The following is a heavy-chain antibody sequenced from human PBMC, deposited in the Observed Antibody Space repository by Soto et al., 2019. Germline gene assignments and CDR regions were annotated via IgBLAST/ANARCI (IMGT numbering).Heavy chain of an antibody. CDR2: ISASGGGT. D-gene: IGHD6-13*01. CDR1: GFTFTSYA. J-gene: IGHJ4*02. CDR3: AKASTWYPSFDN. Sequence: EVQLLESGGGLVQPGGSLRLSCAASGFTFTSYAMSWVRQAPGKGLEWVSGISASGGGTYYADSVKGRFTISRDNSKNTLSLQMNSLRAEDTAVYYCAKASTWYPSFDNWGQGALVTVSS. V-gene: IGHV3-23*01.